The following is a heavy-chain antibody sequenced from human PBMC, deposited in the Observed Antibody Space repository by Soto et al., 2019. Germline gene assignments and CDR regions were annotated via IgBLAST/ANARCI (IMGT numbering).Heavy chain of an antibody. Sequence: QLQLQESGPGLVKPSETLSLTCTVSGGSISSGSYYWGWIRQPPGKGLEWIGSIYYTGSTYYSPSLKSRVTISVDTSKNQFSLKLRSVTAADTAVYYCARPFASGTSGAFDIWGQGTMVTVSS. J-gene: IGHJ3*02. CDR3: ARPFASGTSGAFDI. CDR2: IYYTGST. CDR1: GGSISSGSYY. V-gene: IGHV4-39*01. D-gene: IGHD3-10*01.